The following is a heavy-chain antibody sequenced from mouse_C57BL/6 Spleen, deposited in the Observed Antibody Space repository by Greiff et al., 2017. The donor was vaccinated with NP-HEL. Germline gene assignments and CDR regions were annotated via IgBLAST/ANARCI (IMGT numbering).Heavy chain of an antibody. CDR2: INPNNGGT. V-gene: IGHV1-22*01. CDR1: GYTFTDYN. D-gene: IGHD2-4*01. CDR3: ARSGDYDGDYFDY. Sequence: EVQLQQSGPELVKPGASVKMSCKASGYTFTDYNMHWVKQSHGKSLEWIGYINPNNGGTSYNQKFKGKATLTVNKSSSTAYMELRSLTSEDSAVYYCARSGDYDGDYFDYWGQGTTLTVSS. J-gene: IGHJ2*01.